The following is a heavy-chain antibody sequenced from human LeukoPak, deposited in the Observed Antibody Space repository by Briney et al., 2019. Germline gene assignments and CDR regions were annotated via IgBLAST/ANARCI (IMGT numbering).Heavy chain of an antibody. D-gene: IGHD6-13*01. CDR1: GFTFSSYS. J-gene: IGHJ3*02. CDR2: ISSSSSYT. V-gene: IGHV3-21*01. CDR3: ARSRIAGAFDI. Sequence: PGGSLRLSCAASGFTFSSYSMNWVRQAPGKGLEWVSSISSSSSYTYYADSVKGRFTISRDNAKNSLYLQMNSLRAEDTAVYYCARSRIAGAFDIWGQGTMVTVSS.